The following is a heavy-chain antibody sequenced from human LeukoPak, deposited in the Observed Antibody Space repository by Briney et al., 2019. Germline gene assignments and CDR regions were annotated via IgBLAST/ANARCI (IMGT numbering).Heavy chain of an antibody. CDR3: ARVKTSDYGSGRPPRPYYFDY. CDR1: GGSISSYY. CDR2: IYYSGST. D-gene: IGHD3-10*01. V-gene: IGHV4-59*01. J-gene: IGHJ4*02. Sequence: SETLSLTCTVSGGSISSYYWSWIRRPPGKGLEWIGYIYYSGSTNYNPSLKSRVTISVDTSKNQFSLKLSSVTAADTAVYYCARVKTSDYGSGRPPRPYYFDYWGQGTLVTVSS.